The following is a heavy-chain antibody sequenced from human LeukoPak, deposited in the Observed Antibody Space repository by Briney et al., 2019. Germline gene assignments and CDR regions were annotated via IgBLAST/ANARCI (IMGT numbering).Heavy chain of an antibody. Sequence: SETLSLTCTVSGGSISGYYWSWIRQPPGKGLEWIGYIYYSGSTNYNPSLKSRVTISVDTSKNQFSLKLSSVTAADTAVYYCARGLASFDYWGQGTLVTVSS. D-gene: IGHD3-3*02. J-gene: IGHJ4*02. CDR2: IYYSGST. CDR3: ARGLASFDY. CDR1: GGSISGYY. V-gene: IGHV4-59*01.